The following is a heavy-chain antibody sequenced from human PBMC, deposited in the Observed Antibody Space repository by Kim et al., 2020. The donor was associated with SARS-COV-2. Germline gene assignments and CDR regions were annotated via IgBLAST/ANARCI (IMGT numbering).Heavy chain of an antibody. CDR2: ISYDGSNK. Sequence: GGSLRLSCAASGFTFSSYAIHWVRQAPGKGLEWVAVISYDGSNKYYADSVKGRFTISRDNSKNTLYLQMNSLRAEDTAVYYCARSGITMVRGGFDPWGQGTLVTVSS. J-gene: IGHJ5*02. CDR3: ARSGITMVRGGFDP. CDR1: GFTFSSYA. V-gene: IGHV3-30*04. D-gene: IGHD3-10*01.